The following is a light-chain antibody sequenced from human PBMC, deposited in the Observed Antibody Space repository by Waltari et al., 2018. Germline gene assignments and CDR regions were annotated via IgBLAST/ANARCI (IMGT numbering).Light chain of an antibody. CDR3: QQYNNWPPGA. CDR2: DAA. V-gene: IGKV3-15*01. J-gene: IGKJ1*01. Sequence: CRAGKKVSSNLSGYQQKPGQAPRLLILDAATRATGSTARCIGSGSATKFTLTISSLQSEDFAVYYCQQYNNWPPGAFGQGTKVEIK. CDR1: KKVSSN.